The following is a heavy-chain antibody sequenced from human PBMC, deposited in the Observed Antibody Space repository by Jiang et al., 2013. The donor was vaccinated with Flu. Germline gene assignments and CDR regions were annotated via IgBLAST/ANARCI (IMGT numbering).Heavy chain of an antibody. CDR1: GYSFTNYW. CDR2: IYPDDSDS. CDR3: ARRCGGDCDPKWDDAFDV. Sequence: SGAEVKKPGESLKISCEASGYSFTNYWIAWVRQMPGKGLEWMGIIYPDDSDSRNXPSFQGQVTISIDKSINTATCSEQSEASDTAMYYCARRCGGDCDPKWDDAFDV. D-gene: IGHD2-21*02. J-gene: IGHJ3*01. V-gene: IGHV5-51*01.